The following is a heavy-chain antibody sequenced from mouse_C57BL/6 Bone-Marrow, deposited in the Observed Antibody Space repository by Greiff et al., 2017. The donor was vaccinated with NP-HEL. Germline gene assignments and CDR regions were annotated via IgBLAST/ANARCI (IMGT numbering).Heavy chain of an antibody. J-gene: IGHJ4*01. CDR1: GYTFTSYW. CDR2: IDPSDSYT. V-gene: IGHV1-59*01. D-gene: IGHD1-1*01. CDR3: ARGTTVVARDYYAMDY. Sequence: QVQLQQPGAELVRPGTSVKLSCKASGYTFTSYWMHWVKQRPGQGLEWIGVIDPSDSYTNYNQKFKGKATLTVDTSSSTAYMQLSSLTSEDAAVYYGARGTTVVARDYYAMDYWGQGTSVTVSS.